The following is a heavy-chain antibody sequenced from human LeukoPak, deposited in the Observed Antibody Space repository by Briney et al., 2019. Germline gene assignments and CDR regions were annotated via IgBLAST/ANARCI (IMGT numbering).Heavy chain of an antibody. V-gene: IGHV5-51*01. CDR3: ARGNHCGSTSCALDY. Sequence: GESLKISCEGSGYSFASYWIGWVRKMPGKGLEWLGLIYPGDSDTRYSPSFQGQVTISADKSIATAYLQWSSLKASDTAMYYCARGNHCGSTSCALDYWGQGTLVTVSS. D-gene: IGHD2-2*01. CDR2: IYPGDSDT. CDR1: GYSFASYW. J-gene: IGHJ4*02.